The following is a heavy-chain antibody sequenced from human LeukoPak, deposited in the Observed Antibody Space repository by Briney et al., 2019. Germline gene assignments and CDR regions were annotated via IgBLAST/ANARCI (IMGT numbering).Heavy chain of an antibody. V-gene: IGHV3-53*01. D-gene: IGHD6-19*01. J-gene: IGHJ4*02. CDR2: LHSGGST. Sequence: GGSLRLSCAASGFTVSSNYMSWVRQAPGKGLEWVSLLHSGGSTDYADSVRGRFTISRDNSKNTLYLQMNSLRDEDTAVYYCATGGGKWLALLWGQGTLVTVSS. CDR1: GFTVSSNY. CDR3: ATGGGKWLALL.